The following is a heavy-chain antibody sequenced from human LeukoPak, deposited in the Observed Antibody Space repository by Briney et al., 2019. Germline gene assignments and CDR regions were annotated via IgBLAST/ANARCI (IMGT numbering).Heavy chain of an antibody. CDR3: AKDAAAQQLVHYFDY. CDR1: GFTVSSNY. CDR2: IYSGGDT. Sequence: GGSLRLSCAASGFTVSSNYMSWVRQAPGKGLEWVSLIYSGGDTYYADSVKGRFTISRDNSKNTLHLQMNSLRAEDTAVYYCAKDAAAQQLVHYFDYWGQGTLVTVSS. V-gene: IGHV3-53*01. J-gene: IGHJ4*02. D-gene: IGHD6-13*01.